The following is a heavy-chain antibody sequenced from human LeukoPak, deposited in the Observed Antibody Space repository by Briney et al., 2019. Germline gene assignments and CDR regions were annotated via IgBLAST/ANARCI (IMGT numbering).Heavy chain of an antibody. CDR2: IYHSGST. D-gene: IGHD2-15*01. V-gene: IGHV4-30-2*01. CDR3: ARGPVGYCSGGSCFYLDY. CDR1: GGSISSGGYS. J-gene: IGHJ4*02. Sequence: SETLSLICAVSGGSISSGGYSWSWIRQPPGKGLEWIGYIYHSGSTYYNPSLKSRVTISVDRSKNQFSLKLSSVTAADTAVYYCARGPVGYCSGGSCFYLDYWGQGTLVTVSS.